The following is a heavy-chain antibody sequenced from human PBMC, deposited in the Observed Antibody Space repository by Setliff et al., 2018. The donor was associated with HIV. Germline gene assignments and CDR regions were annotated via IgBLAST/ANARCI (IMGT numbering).Heavy chain of an antibody. J-gene: IGHJ4*01. D-gene: IGHD1-26*01. V-gene: IGHV4-39*01. CDR2: IYYSGNT. Sequence: SETLSLTCTVSGGSISSSSYYWGWIRQPPGKGLEWIGTIYYSGNTYYNPSLKSRVTISVDTSKNQISLKLSSVTAADTAVYYCASHLPPYSGNFDYWGHGTLVTSPQ. CDR1: GGSISSSSYY. CDR3: ASHLPPYSGNFDY.